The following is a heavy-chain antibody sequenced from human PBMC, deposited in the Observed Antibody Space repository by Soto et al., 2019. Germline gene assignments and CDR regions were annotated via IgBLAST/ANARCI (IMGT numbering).Heavy chain of an antibody. CDR2: ISGYNGNT. J-gene: IGHJ4*02. CDR3: ARDISMVRD. V-gene: IGHV1-18*01. D-gene: IGHD3-10*01. Sequence: QVQLLQSGAAVNKPGASVKVSCKTSGYTFSNYGITWVRQAPGQGLEWMGWISGYNGNTNYAQKLQGRVTMTTDTSTSTAYMELRSLRSDDTAIYYCARDISMVRDWCQGTLVTVSS. CDR1: GYTFSNYG.